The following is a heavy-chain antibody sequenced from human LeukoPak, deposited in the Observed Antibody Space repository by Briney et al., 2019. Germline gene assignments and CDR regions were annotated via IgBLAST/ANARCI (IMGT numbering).Heavy chain of an antibody. CDR3: AKDRMYYYDSGGYPDAFDI. V-gene: IGHV1-2*06. CDR1: GYTFTGYY. CDR2: INPNRGGT. Sequence: SVKVSCKAPGYTFTGYYMHWVRQAPGQGPEWMGRINPNRGGTNYAQKFQGRVTMTRDTSINTDYMELSGLRSDDTAVYYCAKDRMYYYDSGGYPDAFDIWGQGTLVIVSS. J-gene: IGHJ3*02. D-gene: IGHD3-22*01.